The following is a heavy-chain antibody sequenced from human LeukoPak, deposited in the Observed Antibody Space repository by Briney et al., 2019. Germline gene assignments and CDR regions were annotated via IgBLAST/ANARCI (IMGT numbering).Heavy chain of an antibody. CDR3: ARHYRGSGYYYYYYMDV. J-gene: IGHJ6*03. CDR1: GGSISSSSYY. D-gene: IGHD3-10*01. CDR2: IYYRGST. Sequence: SATLSLIRTVSGGSISSSSYYWGWIREPPGKGLEWFGRIYYRGSTYYNPSLTRRVTISVDTSNNQSSLKLSSVTAADTAVYYCARHYRGSGYYYYYYMDVWGKGTTVTVSS. V-gene: IGHV4-39*01.